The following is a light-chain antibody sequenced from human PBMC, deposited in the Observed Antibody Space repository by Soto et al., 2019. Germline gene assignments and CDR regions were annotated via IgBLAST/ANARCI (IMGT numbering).Light chain of an antibody. CDR3: QQYASSPPHT. CDR2: GAS. Sequence: EIVLTQSPGTLSLSPGERATLSCRASQSVSNNYLAWYLQKPGQAPRLLIYGASSRATGIPDRFSGSGSGTGFTLTISRLEPEDFAVYYCQQYASSPPHTFGQGTKLEIK. CDR1: QSVSNNY. V-gene: IGKV3-20*01. J-gene: IGKJ2*01.